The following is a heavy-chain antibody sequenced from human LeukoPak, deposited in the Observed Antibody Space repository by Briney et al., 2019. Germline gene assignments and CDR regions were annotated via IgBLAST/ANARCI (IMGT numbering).Heavy chain of an antibody. D-gene: IGHD5-18*01. J-gene: IGHJ5*02. V-gene: IGHV4-34*01. CDR3: AREVNTAMVVWFDP. CDR1: GGSFSGYY. CDR2: INHSGST. Sequence: SETLSLTCAVYGGSFSGYYWSWIRQPPGKGLEWIGEINHSGSTNYNPSLKSRVTISVDTSKSQFSLKLSSVTASDTVVYYCAREVNTAMVVWFDPWGQGTLVTVSS.